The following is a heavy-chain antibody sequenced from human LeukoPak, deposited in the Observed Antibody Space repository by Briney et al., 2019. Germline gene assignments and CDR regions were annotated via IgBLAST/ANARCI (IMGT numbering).Heavy chain of an antibody. J-gene: IGHJ5*02. CDR2: VSSSSDYI. D-gene: IGHD2/OR15-2a*01. CDR1: GFTFSSYN. Sequence: GGSLRLSCAASGFTFSSYNMNWVRQAPGKGLEWVSSVSSSSDYIYYADSVKGRFTISRDNAKNSLYLQMKSLRAEDTAVYYCARGKTSQNIVTRKTYNWFDPWGQGTLVTVSS. V-gene: IGHV3-21*01. CDR3: ARGKTSQNIVTRKTYNWFDP.